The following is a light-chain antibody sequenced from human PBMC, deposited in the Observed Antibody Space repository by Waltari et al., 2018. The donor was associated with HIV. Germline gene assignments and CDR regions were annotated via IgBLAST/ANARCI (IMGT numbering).Light chain of an antibody. CDR1: SSDVGGSNS. Sequence: QSALTQPRSVSGSPGQSVTISCTGTSSDVGGSNSVSWYQQHPGKAPKFMIYDVNKRPSGVPDRFSGSKSGNTASLTISGLQAEDEADYYCCSYADNYPVVFGGGTKLTVL. CDR2: DVN. V-gene: IGLV2-11*01. J-gene: IGLJ2*01. CDR3: CSYADNYPVV.